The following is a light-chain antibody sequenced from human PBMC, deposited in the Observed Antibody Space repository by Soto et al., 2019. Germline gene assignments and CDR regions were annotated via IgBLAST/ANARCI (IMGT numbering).Light chain of an antibody. CDR3: AAWDDSLNGWV. Sequence: QPVLTQPPSASGTPGQRVSISCSGSSSDIGSNTVTWYQQVPGTAPKMVIYKNNERPSGVPDRFSGSKSGTSASLAISGLQSEDEADYHCAAWDDSLNGWVFGGGTKVTVL. CDR1: SSDIGSNT. V-gene: IGLV1-44*01. J-gene: IGLJ3*02. CDR2: KNN.